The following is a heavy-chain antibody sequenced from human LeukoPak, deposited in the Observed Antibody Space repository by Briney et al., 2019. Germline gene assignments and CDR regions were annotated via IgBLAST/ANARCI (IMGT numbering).Heavy chain of an antibody. J-gene: IGHJ5*02. CDR1: GGTFSNYA. Sequence: SVKVSCKASGGTFSNYAISWVRQAPGQGLEWMGGIIPIFGTANYAQKFQGRVTITADKSTSTAYMELSSLRSEDTAVYYCARDATLTTTGSIRWFDPWGQGTLVTVSS. CDR3: ARDATLTTTGSIRWFDP. V-gene: IGHV1-69*06. CDR2: IIPIFGTA. D-gene: IGHD4/OR15-4a*01.